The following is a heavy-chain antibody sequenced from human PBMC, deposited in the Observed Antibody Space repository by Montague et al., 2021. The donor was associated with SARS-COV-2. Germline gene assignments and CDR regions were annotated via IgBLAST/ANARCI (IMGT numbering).Heavy chain of an antibody. V-gene: IGHV3-53*01. CDR3: ARMAGGNVLRPFDL. CDR2: IYSGVNT. Sequence: SLRLSCAASGLSVSSNYMTWVRQAPGKGLDWVSVIYSGVNTYYADSVRGRFTISRDNSKNILYLQMNRLRVDDTAVYYCARMAGGNVLRPFDLWGQGTLVIVSS. J-gene: IGHJ5*02. CDR1: GLSVSSNY. D-gene: IGHD2-15*01.